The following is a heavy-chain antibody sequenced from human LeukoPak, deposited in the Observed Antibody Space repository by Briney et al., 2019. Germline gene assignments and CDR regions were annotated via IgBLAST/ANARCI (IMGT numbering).Heavy chain of an antibody. V-gene: IGHV2-5*02. J-gene: IGHJ4*02. CDR2: VFGDDDK. CDR1: GFSRSTTGVG. CDR3: AYQWPDSSSEARGPRYFHY. Sequence: SGPTLVNPTQTLTLTCTFSGFSRSTTGVGVGWIRKPPGKALEWLALVFGDDDKRYSPSLKSRLTIIKDTSKNQVLLIMTNMDSVDTATYYCAYQWPDSSSEARGPRYFHYWGQGTLVTVSS. D-gene: IGHD6-6*01.